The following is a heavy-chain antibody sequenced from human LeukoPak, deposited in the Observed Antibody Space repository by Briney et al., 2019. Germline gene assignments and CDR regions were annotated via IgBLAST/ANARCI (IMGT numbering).Heavy chain of an antibody. CDR2: INWNGGST. V-gene: IGHV3-20*04. Sequence: GGSLRLSCAASGFTFDDYGMSWVRQAPGKGLEWVSGINWNGGSTGYADSVKGRFTISRDNAKNSLYLQMNSLRAEGTALYYCARVVSMVRGVIITSWFDPWGQGTLVTVSS. J-gene: IGHJ5*02. CDR3: ARVVSMVRGVIITSWFDP. D-gene: IGHD3-10*01. CDR1: GFTFDDYG.